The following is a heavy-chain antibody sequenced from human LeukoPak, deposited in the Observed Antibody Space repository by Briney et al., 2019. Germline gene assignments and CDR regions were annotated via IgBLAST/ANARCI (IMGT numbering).Heavy chain of an antibody. CDR1: GLTFSSYA. J-gene: IGHJ3*02. CDR2: ISGSGGST. CDR3: AKGSPSIWDAFDI. Sequence: PGWSLRLSCAASGLTFSSYAMSWVRQAPGKGLEWVSAISGSGGSTYYADSVKGRFTISRDNSKNTLYLQMNSLRAEDTAVYYCAKGSPSIWDAFDIWGQGTMVTVSS. V-gene: IGHV3-23*01.